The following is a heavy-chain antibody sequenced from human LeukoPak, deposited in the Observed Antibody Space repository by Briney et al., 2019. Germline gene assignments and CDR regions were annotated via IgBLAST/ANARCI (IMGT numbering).Heavy chain of an antibody. CDR1: GYSFTSYW. J-gene: IGHJ3*02. CDR2: IYPGDSDT. CDR3: ASSYLATHDAFDI. V-gene: IGHV5-51*01. D-gene: IGHD1-26*01. Sequence: GESLKISCKGSGYSFTSYWIGWVRQMPGKGLEWMGIIYPGDSDTRYSPSFQGQVTISADKSISTAYLQWSSLKASDTAMYYCASSYLATHDAFDIWGQGTMVTVSS.